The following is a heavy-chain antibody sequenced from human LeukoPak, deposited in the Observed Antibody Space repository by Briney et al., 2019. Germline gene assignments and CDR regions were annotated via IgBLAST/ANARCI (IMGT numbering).Heavy chain of an antibody. CDR2: ISKSAGDT. V-gene: IGHV3-23*01. CDR1: GFTFSIYR. D-gene: IGHD2-15*01. CDR3: AKDTADCSGGSCYSGMDV. J-gene: IGHJ6*02. Sequence: GGSLRLSCAASGFTFSIYRMSWVRQAPGKGLEWVSSISKSAGDTYYADSVKGRLTISRDNSKNTVYLQMNSLRAEDTAIYYCAKDTADCSGGSCYSGMDVWGQGTTVTVSS.